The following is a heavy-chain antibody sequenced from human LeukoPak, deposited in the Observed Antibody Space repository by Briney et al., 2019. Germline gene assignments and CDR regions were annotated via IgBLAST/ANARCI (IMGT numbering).Heavy chain of an antibody. V-gene: IGHV4-59*01. J-gene: IGHJ6*02. CDR1: GGSISSYY. Sequence: SETLSLTCTVSGGSISSYYWSWIRQPPGKGLEWIGYIYYSGSTNYNPSLKSRVTISVDTSKNQFSLKLSSVAAADTAVYYCARMIAGHYYYGMDVWGQGTTVTVSS. CDR3: ARMIAGHYYYGMDV. CDR2: IYYSGST. D-gene: IGHD3-22*01.